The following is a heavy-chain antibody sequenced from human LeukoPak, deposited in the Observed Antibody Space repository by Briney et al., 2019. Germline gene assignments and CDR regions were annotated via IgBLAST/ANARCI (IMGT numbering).Heavy chain of an antibody. Sequence: GGSLRLSCAASVFTFSKYWMLWVRQAPGKGLQSVSRINTDGTVTTYADSVKGRFTVSRDNADNTMFLQMNSVRDEDTAVYYCATKQWLAPPPDSWGQGTPVTVSS. CDR1: VFTFSKYW. J-gene: IGHJ4*02. CDR2: INTDGTVT. CDR3: ATKQWLAPPPDS. V-gene: IGHV3-74*01. D-gene: IGHD6-19*01.